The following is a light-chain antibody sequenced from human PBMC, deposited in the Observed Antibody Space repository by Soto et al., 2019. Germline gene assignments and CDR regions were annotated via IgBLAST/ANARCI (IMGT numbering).Light chain of an antibody. CDR3: QHYNSYSEA. Sequence: DIQMTPSPSSVSASVGDRVTITCRASQGISSWLAWYQQKPGAAPKLLIYSASSLESGVPLRFSGSGSGTEFTLTISSLQPDDFATYYCQHYNSYSEAFGQGTKVDI. J-gene: IGKJ1*01. CDR1: QGISSW. V-gene: IGKV1D-16*01. CDR2: SAS.